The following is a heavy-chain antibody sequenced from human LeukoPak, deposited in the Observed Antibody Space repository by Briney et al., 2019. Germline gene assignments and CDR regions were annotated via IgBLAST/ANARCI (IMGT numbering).Heavy chain of an antibody. CDR1: GDTFIDDY. V-gene: IGHV1-2*02. Sequence: ASVNASCKASGDTFIDDYMNWGRQAPGQGREGMGWINTNTGATKYAQRFLGRVNMTRDTSISTAYMELSSLTSDDTAVYYCASALVATRSAYWGQGTLVTVSS. CDR3: ASALVATRSAY. D-gene: IGHD5-12*01. CDR2: INTNTGAT. J-gene: IGHJ4*02.